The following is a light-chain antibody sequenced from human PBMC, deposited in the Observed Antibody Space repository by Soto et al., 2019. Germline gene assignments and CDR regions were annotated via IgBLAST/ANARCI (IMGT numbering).Light chain of an antibody. V-gene: IGLV1-40*01. CDR1: SSNLGAGYD. J-gene: IGLJ3*02. CDR2: SST. CDR3: QSYDNNLSGGV. Sequence: QSVLTQLPSVSGAPGQRVTISCTGSSSNLGAGYDVHWYQQLPGRAPKLLIYSSTNRPSGVPDRISGSKSGTSASLAIAGLQAEDAADYFCQSYDNNLSGGVFGGGTKLTVL.